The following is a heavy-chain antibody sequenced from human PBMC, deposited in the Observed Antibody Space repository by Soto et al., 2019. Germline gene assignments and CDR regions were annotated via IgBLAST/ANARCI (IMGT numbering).Heavy chain of an antibody. Sequence: SETLSLTCTVSGGSISSYYWSWIRQPPGKGLEWIGYIYYSGSTNYNPSLKSRVTISVDTSKNQFSLKLSSVTAADTAVYYCASGPDYYGSGSYYYFDYWGQGTLVTVSS. CDR1: GGSISSYY. J-gene: IGHJ4*02. D-gene: IGHD3-10*01. V-gene: IGHV4-59*01. CDR3: ASGPDYYGSGSYYYFDY. CDR2: IYYSGST.